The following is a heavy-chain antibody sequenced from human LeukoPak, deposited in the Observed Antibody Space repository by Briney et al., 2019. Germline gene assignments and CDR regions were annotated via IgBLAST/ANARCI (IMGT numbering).Heavy chain of an antibody. V-gene: IGHV3-23*01. CDR2: ISGSGGST. J-gene: IGHJ4*02. CDR3: AKVGVLRFLGY. CDR1: GFTFDDYA. Sequence: GGSLRPSCAASGFTFDDYAMSWVRQAPGKGLEWVSAISGSGGSTYYADSVKGRFTISRDNSKNTLYLQMNSLRAEDTAVYYCAKVGVLRFLGYWGQGTPVTVSS. D-gene: IGHD3-3*01.